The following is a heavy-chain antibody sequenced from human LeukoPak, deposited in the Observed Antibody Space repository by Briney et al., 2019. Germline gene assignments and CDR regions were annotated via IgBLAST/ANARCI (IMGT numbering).Heavy chain of an antibody. J-gene: IGHJ4*02. CDR2: ISYSAST. CDR1: GGSISSSSYY. D-gene: IGHD6-13*01. Sequence: SETLSLTCSVSGGSISSSSYYWGWIRQPPGKGLDYIGTISYSASTYYNPSLKSRVTISVDTSKNQFSLRLSSVTAADTAVYYCARGSRRVAAAGTLDYWGQGTLVTVSS. CDR3: ARGSRRVAAAGTLDY. V-gene: IGHV4-39*01.